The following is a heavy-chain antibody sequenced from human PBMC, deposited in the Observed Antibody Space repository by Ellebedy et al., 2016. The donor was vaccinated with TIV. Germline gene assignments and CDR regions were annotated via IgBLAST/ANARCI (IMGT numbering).Heavy chain of an antibody. J-gene: IGHJ4*02. D-gene: IGHD2-2*01. CDR1: GFTFNSYS. Sequence: GGSLRLSXAVSGFTFNSYSMNWVRQAPGKGLEWVSSISSSGSYIYYADSVKGRFTISRDNAKNSLYLQMNSLRAEDTAVYYCARVEPFYCSSTSCKNLGSDYWGQGTLVTVSS. V-gene: IGHV3-21*01. CDR3: ARVEPFYCSSTSCKNLGSDY. CDR2: ISSSGSYI.